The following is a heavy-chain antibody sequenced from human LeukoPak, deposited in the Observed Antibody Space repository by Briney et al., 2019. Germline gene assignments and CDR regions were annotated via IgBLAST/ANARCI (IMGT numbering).Heavy chain of an antibody. D-gene: IGHD4-17*01. CDR2: IIPIFGTA. J-gene: IGHJ5*02. CDR3: ARGRDYGDLNWFDP. V-gene: IGHV1-69*13. CDR1: GGTFSSYA. Sequence: SVKVSCKASGGTFSSYAISWVRQAPGQGLEWMGGIIPIFGTANYAQKFQGRVTITADESTSTAYMELSSLRSEDTAVYYCARGRDYGDLNWFDPWGQGTLVTVSS.